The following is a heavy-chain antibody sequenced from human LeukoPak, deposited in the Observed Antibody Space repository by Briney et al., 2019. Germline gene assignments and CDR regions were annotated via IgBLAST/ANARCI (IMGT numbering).Heavy chain of an antibody. V-gene: IGHV3-48*01. D-gene: IGHD6-6*01. CDR3: ARGEQLVNFDY. Sequence: GGSLRLSCAASGFTFSSYSMNWVRQAPGKGLEWVSYISSSSSTIYYADSVKGRFTISRDNAKNSLYLQMNSLRAEDTAVYYCARGEQLVNFDYWGQGTLVTVSS. CDR2: ISSSSSTI. CDR1: GFTFSSYS. J-gene: IGHJ4*02.